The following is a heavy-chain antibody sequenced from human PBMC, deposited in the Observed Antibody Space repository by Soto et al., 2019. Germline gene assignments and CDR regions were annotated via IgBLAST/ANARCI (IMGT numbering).Heavy chain of an antibody. CDR2: ISAHTGSS. CDR3: ARSFFYQGSDSRGYSFDAFDF. V-gene: IGHV1-18*01. Sequence: QVQLVQSGAEVKKPGASVKVSCKASGYTFTSSGMSWVRQAPGQGLEWMGWISAHTGSSEYAQRVQGRVTMTTDRSTSTAYMELRSRRSDDTAVYYCARSFFYQGSDSRGYSFDAFDFWGPGTLVTVSS. CDR1: GYTFTSSG. D-gene: IGHD3-22*01. J-gene: IGHJ3*01.